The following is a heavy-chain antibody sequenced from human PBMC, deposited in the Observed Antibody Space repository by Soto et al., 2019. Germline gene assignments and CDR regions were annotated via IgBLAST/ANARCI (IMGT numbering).Heavy chain of an antibody. CDR2: LDPEDGKT. CDR1: GHTLIELS. CDR3: AAGGTRWLHSPFDY. D-gene: IGHD1-1*01. V-gene: IGHV1-24*01. Sequence: QVQMIQSGAEVKKPGASVKVSCKVSGHTLIELSMHWVRQAPGKGLEWMGGLDPEDGKTIYAQKFQCRVSMTEDTSTDNAHMELSSLSSEVTAVYYCAAGGTRWLHSPFDYWGQGTLVTVSS. J-gene: IGHJ4*02.